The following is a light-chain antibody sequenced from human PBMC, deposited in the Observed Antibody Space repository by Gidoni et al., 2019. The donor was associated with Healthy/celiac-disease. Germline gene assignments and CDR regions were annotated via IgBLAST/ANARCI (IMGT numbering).Light chain of an antibody. V-gene: IGKV1-33*01. J-gene: IGKJ3*01. CDR3: QQYDNLLFT. CDR2: DAS. CDR1: QDISNY. Sequence: IQIIQSPSSLSASVGDRVTITCQASQDISNYLNWYQQKPGKAPKLLIYDASNLETGVPSRFSGSGSGTDFTFTISSLQPEDIATYYCQQYDNLLFTFGPGTKVDIK.